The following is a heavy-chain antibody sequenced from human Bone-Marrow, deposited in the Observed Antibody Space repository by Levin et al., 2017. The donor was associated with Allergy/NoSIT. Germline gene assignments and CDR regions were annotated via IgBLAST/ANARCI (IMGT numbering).Heavy chain of an antibody. J-gene: IGHJ4*02. Sequence: GGSLRLSCVASGFTFSNYEMSWVRQTPGKGLEWLSYISGRGGTIEYADSVKGRFTISRDNSRNSVYLQMNSLRVEDTAVYYCAREGLVYSSPLWGQGTQVTVSS. CDR3: AREGLVYSSPL. CDR1: GFTFSNYE. D-gene: IGHD6-13*01. CDR2: ISGRGGTI. V-gene: IGHV3-48*03.